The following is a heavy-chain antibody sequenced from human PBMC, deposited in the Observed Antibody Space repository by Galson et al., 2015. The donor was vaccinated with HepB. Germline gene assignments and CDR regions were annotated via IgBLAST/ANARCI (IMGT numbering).Heavy chain of an antibody. CDR3: ATAAHDSSGYYPL. CDR1: GYIFTSFW. CDR2: IYPADSDT. D-gene: IGHD3-22*01. J-gene: IGHJ4*02. Sequence: SGAEVKKPGESLKISCKGSGYIFTSFWIGWVRQMPGKGLEWMGIIYPADSDTTYSPSFQGQVSFSVDKSTSTASLQWGSLQASDTAMYFCATAAHDSSGYYPLWGQGTLVTVSS. V-gene: IGHV5-51*03.